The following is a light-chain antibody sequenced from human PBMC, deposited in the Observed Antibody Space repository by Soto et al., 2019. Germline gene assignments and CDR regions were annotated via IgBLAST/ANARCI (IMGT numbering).Light chain of an antibody. J-gene: IGKJ2*01. Sequence: EIVMTHSPATLSVSPGERATLSCRASQSVRDNLAWYQQKPGQAPRLLIYAASTRATGIPARFSGSGSGPEFTLTINSLQSEDFALYFCQQSNNWPYTFGQGTKLEIK. CDR3: QQSNNWPYT. V-gene: IGKV3-15*01. CDR1: QSVRDN. CDR2: AAS.